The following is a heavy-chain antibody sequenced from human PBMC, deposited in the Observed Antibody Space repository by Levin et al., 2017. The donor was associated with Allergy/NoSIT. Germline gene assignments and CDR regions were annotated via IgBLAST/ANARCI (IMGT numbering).Heavy chain of an antibody. CDR2: IYYSGST. V-gene: IGHV4-61*01. CDR3: ARLPINFPDIVVVPAAAEGTDY. Sequence: PSETLSLTCTVSGGSVSSGSYYWSWIRQPPGKGLEWIGYIYYSGSTNYNPSLKSRVTISVDTSKNQFSLKLSSVTAADTAVYYCARLPINFPDIVVVPAAAEGTDYWGQGTLVTVSS. CDR1: GGSVSSGSYY. D-gene: IGHD2-2*01. J-gene: IGHJ4*02.